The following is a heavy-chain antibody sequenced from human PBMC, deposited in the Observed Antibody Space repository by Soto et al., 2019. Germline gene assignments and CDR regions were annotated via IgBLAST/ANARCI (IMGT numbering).Heavy chain of an antibody. CDR3: TRETVAGITWLDY. J-gene: IGHJ4*02. D-gene: IGHD1-20*01. V-gene: IGHV3-23*01. Sequence: EVQLLESGGDLVQPGGSLRLSCAASGFNVGAFAVNWVRQAPGKGLEWVSGISVSDAFIYYADSVRGRFSISRDASENILYLQMNSLRVDDTALYYCTRETVAGITWLDYWGPGTLVTVSS. CDR1: GFNVGAFA. CDR2: ISVSDAFI.